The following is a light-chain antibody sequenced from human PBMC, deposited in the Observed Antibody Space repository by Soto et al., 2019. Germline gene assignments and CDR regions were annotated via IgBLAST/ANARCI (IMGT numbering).Light chain of an antibody. J-gene: IGLJ1*01. V-gene: IGLV4-69*01. CDR1: SGHSSYA. CDR3: QTWGTRV. CDR2: LNSDGSH. Sequence: QLVLTQSPSASASLGASVKLTCTLSSGHSSYAIAWHQQQPEKGPRYLMKLNSDGSHSKGDGIPDRFSGSSSGAERYLTISSLQSEDEADYYCQTWGTRVFGTGTKLTVL.